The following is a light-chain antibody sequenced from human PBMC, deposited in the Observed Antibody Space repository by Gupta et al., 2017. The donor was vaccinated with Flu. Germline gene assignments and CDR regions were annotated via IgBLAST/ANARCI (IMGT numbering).Light chain of an antibody. V-gene: IGKV3-15*01. CDR3: QQYNNWPPCT. Sequence: EIVMTQSPSTLSVSPGERATLSCRASQSVSSNLAWYQQKPGQAPRLLIYGASTRSTGIPARFSGSGGGRDVALTISSRQSEDFAAYYCQQYNNWPPCTFGQGTKVEIK. CDR2: GAS. CDR1: QSVSSN. J-gene: IGKJ2*02.